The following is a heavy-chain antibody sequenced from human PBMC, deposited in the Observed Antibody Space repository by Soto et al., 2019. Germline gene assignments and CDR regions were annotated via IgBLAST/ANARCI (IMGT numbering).Heavy chain of an antibody. V-gene: IGHV1-8*01. CDR2: MHPNSGNT. D-gene: IGHD3-10*01. CDR1: GYTFTSYD. J-gene: IGHJ6*02. Sequence: QVQLVQSGAEVKKPGASVKVSCKASGYTFTSYDINWVRQATGQGLEWMGWMHPNSGNTGYAQKFQGRVTMTRNTSISTAYMELSSLRSEDTAVYYCARGVVRGVRTYYYYYGMDVWGQGTTVTVSS. CDR3: ARGVVRGVRTYYYYYGMDV.